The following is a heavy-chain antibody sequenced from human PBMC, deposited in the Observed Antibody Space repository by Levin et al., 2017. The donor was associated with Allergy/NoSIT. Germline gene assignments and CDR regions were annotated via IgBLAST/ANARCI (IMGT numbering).Heavy chain of an antibody. Sequence: KSSETLSLTCTVSGGSISSDNYFWSWIRQHPGKGLEWIGYIYYSGSAYYNPSLKSRVTISVDTSKNQFSLKLTSVTGADTAVYYCAREVNIVADTDAFDIWGQGTMVTVSS. D-gene: IGHD6-19*01. V-gene: IGHV4-31*03. CDR1: GGSISSDNYF. J-gene: IGHJ3*02. CDR3: AREVNIVADTDAFDI. CDR2: IYYSGSA.